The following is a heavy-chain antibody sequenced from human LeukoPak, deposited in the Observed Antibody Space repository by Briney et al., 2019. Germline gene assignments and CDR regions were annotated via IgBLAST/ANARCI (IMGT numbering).Heavy chain of an antibody. CDR3: ARGQAGSLLDY. CDR2: IDYSGST. CDR1: GGSFRNYC. Sequence: SETLSLTCTVSGGSFRNYCWSWIRQPPGKGLEWVGCIDYSGSTNYNPSLKSRVTFSVDTSKNQFSLKLRSVTAADTAVYYCARGQAGSLLDYWGQGILVTVSS. D-gene: IGHD6-13*01. V-gene: IGHV4-59*08. J-gene: IGHJ4*02.